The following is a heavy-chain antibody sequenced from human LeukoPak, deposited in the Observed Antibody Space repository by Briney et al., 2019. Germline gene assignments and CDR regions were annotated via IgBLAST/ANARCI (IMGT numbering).Heavy chain of an antibody. CDR2: IWFDGSYK. J-gene: IGHJ4*02. D-gene: IGHD1-26*01. CDR3: ARVGSGSFDY. CDR1: GFTFSNYG. Sequence: GGSLRLSCAASGFTFSNYGMHWVRQAPGKGLEWVAIIWFDGSYKYYADSVKGRFTISRDNSKNTLYLQMSSLRAEDTAVYYCARVGSGSFDYWGQGTLVTVSS. V-gene: IGHV3-33*01.